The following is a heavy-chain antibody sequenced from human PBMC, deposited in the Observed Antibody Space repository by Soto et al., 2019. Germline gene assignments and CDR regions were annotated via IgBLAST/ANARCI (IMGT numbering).Heavy chain of an antibody. CDR1: GFTFSSYA. D-gene: IGHD3-22*01. J-gene: IGHJ3*02. Sequence: GGSLRLSCAASGFTFSSYAMSWVRQAPGKGLEWVSAISGSGGSTYYADSVKGRFTISRDNSKNTLYLQMNSLRAEDRAIYYCAKDRADSSGYYTHAFDIWGQGTMVTVSS. CDR2: ISGSGGST. CDR3: AKDRADSSGYYTHAFDI. V-gene: IGHV3-23*01.